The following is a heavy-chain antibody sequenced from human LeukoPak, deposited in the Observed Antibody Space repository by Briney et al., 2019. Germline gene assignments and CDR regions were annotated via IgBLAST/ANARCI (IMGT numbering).Heavy chain of an antibody. V-gene: IGHV4-39*01. CDR3: ARQVDCSSTSCAKAAFDI. CDR2: IYYSGST. D-gene: IGHD2-2*01. J-gene: IGHJ3*02. Sequence: SETLSLTCTVSGGSISSSSYYWGWIRQPPGKGLERIGSIYYSGSTYYNPSLKSRVTISVDTSKNQLSLKLSSVTAADTAVYYCARQVDCSSTSCAKAAFDIWGQGTMVTVSS. CDR1: GGSISSSSYY.